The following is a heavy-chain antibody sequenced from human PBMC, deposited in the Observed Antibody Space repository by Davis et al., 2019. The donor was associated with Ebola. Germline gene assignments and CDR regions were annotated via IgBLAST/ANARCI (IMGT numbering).Heavy chain of an antibody. J-gene: IGHJ4*02. CDR1: GFTFSTYA. V-gene: IGHV3-23*01. D-gene: IGHD3-22*01. Sequence: GGSLRLSCAASGFTFSTYAMSWVRQAPGKGLEWVSGISGGGISPYYTDSVKGRFTISRDNSKNTMYLQMTSRRAEDTAVYYCAKGSGLYYYDSSGYSYYFDYWGQGTLVTVSS. CDR3: AKGSGLYYYDSSGYSYYFDY. CDR2: ISGGGISP.